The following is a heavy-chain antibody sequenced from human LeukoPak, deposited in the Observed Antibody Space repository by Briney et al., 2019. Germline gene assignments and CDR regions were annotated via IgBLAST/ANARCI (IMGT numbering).Heavy chain of an antibody. Sequence: PGGSLRLSCAASGFTFSSYWMSWVRQAPGKGLEWVANIKQDGSEKYYVDSVKGRFTISRDNAKNSLYLQMNSLRAEDPAVYYCARDGSIFGVGNFDYWGQGTLVTVSS. V-gene: IGHV3-7*01. J-gene: IGHJ4*02. CDR1: GFTFSSYW. CDR3: ARDGSIFGVGNFDY. CDR2: IKQDGSEK. D-gene: IGHD3-3*01.